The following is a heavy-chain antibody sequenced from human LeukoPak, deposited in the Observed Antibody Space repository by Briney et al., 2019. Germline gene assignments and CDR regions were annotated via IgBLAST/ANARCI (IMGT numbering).Heavy chain of an antibody. CDR1: GFTFSSYW. J-gene: IGHJ4*02. V-gene: IGHV3-7*01. Sequence: GGSLRLSCAASGFTFSSYWMSWVRQAPGKGLEWVANIKQDGSEKYYVDSVKGRFTISRDNAKNSPYLQMNSLRAEDTAVYYCAGTDYGDYRIDYWGQGTLVTVSS. CDR2: IKQDGSEK. CDR3: AGTDYGDYRIDY. D-gene: IGHD4-17*01.